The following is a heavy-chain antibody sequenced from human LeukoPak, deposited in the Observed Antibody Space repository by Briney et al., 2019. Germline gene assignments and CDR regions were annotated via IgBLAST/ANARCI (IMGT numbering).Heavy chain of an antibody. D-gene: IGHD5-12*01. Sequence: ASVTVSCKASGYTFTSYYMHWVRQAPGQGLEWMGIINPSGGSTSYAQKFQGRVTMTRDTSTSTVYMELSSLRSEDTAVYYCARSLGRRGRVDYWGQGTLVTVSS. J-gene: IGHJ4*02. V-gene: IGHV1-46*01. CDR2: INPSGGST. CDR3: ARSLGRRGRVDY. CDR1: GYTFTSYY.